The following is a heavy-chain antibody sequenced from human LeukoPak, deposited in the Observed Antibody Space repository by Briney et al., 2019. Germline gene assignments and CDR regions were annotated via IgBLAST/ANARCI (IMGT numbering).Heavy chain of an antibody. J-gene: IGHJ4*02. Sequence: SETLSLTCTVSGGSISSYYWSWIRQPPGKGLEWIGYIYYSGSTNYNPSLKSRVTIPVDTSKNQFSLKLSSVTAADTAVYYCARNIEWLALDYWGQGTLVTVSS. CDR3: ARNIEWLALDY. CDR1: GGSISSYY. CDR2: IYYSGST. V-gene: IGHV4-59*01. D-gene: IGHD6-19*01.